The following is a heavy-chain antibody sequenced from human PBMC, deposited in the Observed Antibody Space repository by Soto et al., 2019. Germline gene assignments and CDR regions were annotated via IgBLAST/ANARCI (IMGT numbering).Heavy chain of an antibody. Sequence: ESGGVVVQPGGSLRLSCAASGFTFDDYAMHWVRQAPGKGLEWVSLISWDGGSTYYADSVKGRFTISRDNSKNSLYLQMNSLRAEDTALYYCAKVSVSYSSGWYYFDYWGQGTLVTVSS. CDR2: ISWDGGST. CDR1: GFTFDDYA. J-gene: IGHJ4*02. CDR3: AKVSVSYSSGWYYFDY. V-gene: IGHV3-43D*04. D-gene: IGHD6-19*01.